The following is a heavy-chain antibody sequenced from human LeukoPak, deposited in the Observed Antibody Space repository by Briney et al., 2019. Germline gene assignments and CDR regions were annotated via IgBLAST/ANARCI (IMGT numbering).Heavy chain of an antibody. CDR1: GDTVSTNSTA. V-gene: IGHV6-1*01. Sequence: SQTLSLTCAISGDTVSTNSTAWNCIRQSPSRGLEWLGRTYYRSKWYNDYAVSVKSRITINPDTSKNQFSLQLNSVTPEDTAVYYCARDGDNSGYYLFDYWGQGTLVTASS. CDR3: ARDGDNSGYYLFDY. J-gene: IGHJ4*02. CDR2: TYYRSKWYN. D-gene: IGHD3-22*01.